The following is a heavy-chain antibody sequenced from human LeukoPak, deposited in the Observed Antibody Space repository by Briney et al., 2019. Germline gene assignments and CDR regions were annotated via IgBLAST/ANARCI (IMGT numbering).Heavy chain of an antibody. CDR2: ISWNSGSI. CDR1: GFTFDDYA. J-gene: IGHJ4*02. CDR3: VAGGGASC. Sequence: GGSLRLSCAASGFTFDDYAMHWVRQAPGKGLEGVSGISWNSGSIGYADSVKGRFTISRDNAKNSLYLQMNSLRAEDTALYYCVAGGGASCWGQGTLVTVSS. V-gene: IGHV3-9*01. D-gene: IGHD2-15*01.